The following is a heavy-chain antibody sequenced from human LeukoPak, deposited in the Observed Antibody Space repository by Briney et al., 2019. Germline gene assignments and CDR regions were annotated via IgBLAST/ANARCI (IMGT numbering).Heavy chain of an antibody. Sequence: GGSLRLSCAASGLTFSSYSINWVRQAPGKGLEWVSSISSSSTYIFYADSVKGRFTISRDNAKDSLYLQMNSLRADDTAVYYCARGVEVVTPYYFYGMDVWGQGTTVTVSS. CDR3: ARGVEVVTPYYFYGMDV. D-gene: IGHD4-23*01. J-gene: IGHJ6*02. V-gene: IGHV3-21*01. CDR2: ISSSSTYI. CDR1: GLTFSSYS.